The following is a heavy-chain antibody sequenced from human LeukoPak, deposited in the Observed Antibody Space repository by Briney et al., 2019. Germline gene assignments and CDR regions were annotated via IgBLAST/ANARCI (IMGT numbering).Heavy chain of an antibody. Sequence: ASVKVSCKAFGYTFTSNYMHWVRQAPGQGLEWMGIINPSGGSTSYAQKFQGRLTITADESTTTAYMELSSLRSDDTAIYYCGLSGNYYYYYMDVWGKGTTVTISS. D-gene: IGHD6-25*01. CDR1: GYTFTSNY. CDR2: INPSGGST. CDR3: GLSGNYYYYYMDV. V-gene: IGHV1-46*01. J-gene: IGHJ6*03.